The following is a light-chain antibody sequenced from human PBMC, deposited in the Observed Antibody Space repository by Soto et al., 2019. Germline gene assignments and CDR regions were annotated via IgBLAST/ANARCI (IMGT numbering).Light chain of an antibody. CDR3: QQYNSLWT. CDR1: QSISVW. Sequence: DIQMTQSPSTLSASVGDRVTITCRARQSISVWLAWYQQKAGKAPNLLIYDASSLESGVPSRFSGSGSGTVFTLTISSLQPDDFATYYCQQYNSLWTFCQGTKVDIK. CDR2: DAS. V-gene: IGKV1-5*01. J-gene: IGKJ1*01.